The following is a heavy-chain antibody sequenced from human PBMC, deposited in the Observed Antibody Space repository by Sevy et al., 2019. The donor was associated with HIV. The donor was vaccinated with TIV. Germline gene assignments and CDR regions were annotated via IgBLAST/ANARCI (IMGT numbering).Heavy chain of an antibody. Sequence: GGSLRLSCTVSGFPFKNAWMHWVRQAPGRGLEWVGRIKSKRDGRAEEYSAPVKGRFSISRDDSKNTVYLQMNSLKIEDTAVYYCSTPRLGAFWATFDIWGQGTMVTVSS. J-gene: IGHJ3*02. D-gene: IGHD1-26*01. CDR2: IKSKRDGRAE. V-gene: IGHV3-15*07. CDR3: STPRLGAFWATFDI. CDR1: GFPFKNAW.